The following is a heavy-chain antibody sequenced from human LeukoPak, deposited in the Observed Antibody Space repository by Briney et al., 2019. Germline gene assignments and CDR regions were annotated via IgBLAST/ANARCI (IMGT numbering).Heavy chain of an antibody. CDR2: INWNGGGT. Sequence: GGSLRLSCVASGFSFSRYAMSWVRQAPGKGLEWVSGINWNGGGTGYADSVKGRFTISRDNAKNSLYLQMNSLRAEDTALYYCARDPPYYYDSSGKGWYFDYWGQGTLVTVSS. CDR3: ARDPPYYYDSSGKGWYFDY. D-gene: IGHD3-22*01. J-gene: IGHJ4*02. V-gene: IGHV3-20*04. CDR1: GFSFSRYA.